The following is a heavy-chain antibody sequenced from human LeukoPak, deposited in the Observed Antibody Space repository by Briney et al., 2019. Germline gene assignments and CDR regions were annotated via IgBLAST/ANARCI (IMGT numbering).Heavy chain of an antibody. Sequence: GGSLRLSCAASGFTFYDDAMRWVWQAPGGGLEWGSGISWNSGSIGYADSVKGRFTISRDNAKNSLYLQMKSLRAEDRALYYCAKGDWFDPLGQGTLVTVSS. J-gene: IGHJ5*02. CDR1: GFTFYDDA. CDR3: AKGDWFDP. V-gene: IGHV3-9*01. CDR2: ISWNSGSI.